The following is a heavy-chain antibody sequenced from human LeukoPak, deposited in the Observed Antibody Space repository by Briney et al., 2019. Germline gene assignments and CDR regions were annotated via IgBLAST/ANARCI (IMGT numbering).Heavy chain of an antibody. CDR2: IYYSGST. J-gene: IGHJ4*02. CDR3: AREMDSSSWKDFDY. D-gene: IGHD6-13*01. CDR1: GGSISSYY. V-gene: IGHV4-59*12. Sequence: SETLSLTCTVSGGSISSYYWSWIRQPPGKGLEWIGYIYYSGSTNYNPSLKSRVTISVDTSKNQFSLKLSSVTPEDTAVYYCAREMDSSSWKDFDYWGQGTLVTVSS.